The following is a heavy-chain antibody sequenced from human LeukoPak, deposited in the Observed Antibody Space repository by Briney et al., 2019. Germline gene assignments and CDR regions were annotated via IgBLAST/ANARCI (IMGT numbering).Heavy chain of an antibody. CDR1: GGSISSRGYF. D-gene: IGHD6-19*01. V-gene: IGHV4-39*07. J-gene: IGHJ6*02. CDR2: IYYSGST. Sequence: SETLSLTCTVSGGSISSRGYFWGWIRQPPGKGLEWIGSIYYSGSTYYNPSLKSRVTISVDTSKNQFSLKLSSVTAADTAVYYCARVPRGSGWYESVYYGMDVWGQGTTVTVSS. CDR3: ARVPRGSGWYESVYYGMDV.